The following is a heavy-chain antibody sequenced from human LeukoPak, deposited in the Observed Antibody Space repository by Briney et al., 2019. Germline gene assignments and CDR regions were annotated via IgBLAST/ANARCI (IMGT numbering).Heavy chain of an antibody. D-gene: IGHD3-10*01. CDR1: GGSVSSGSYY. J-gene: IGHJ4*02. CDR3: ARDPGGYYGSGSYYHFDY. CDR2: IYYSGST. Sequence: SETLSLTCTVSGGSVSSGSYYWSWIRQPPGKGLEWIGYIYYSGSTNYNPSLKSRVTISVDTSKNQFSLKLSSATAADTAVYHCARDPGGYYGSGSYYHFDYWGQGTLVTVSS. V-gene: IGHV4-61*01.